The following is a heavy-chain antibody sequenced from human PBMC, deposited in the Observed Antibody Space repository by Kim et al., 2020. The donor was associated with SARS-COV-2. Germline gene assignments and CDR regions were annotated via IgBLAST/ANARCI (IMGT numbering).Heavy chain of an antibody. D-gene: IGHD4-4*01. Sequence: SETLSLTCSVSGGSIRNGAYYWSWVRQHPGKGLEWIGCIFYSGSTNYNPSLKSRVTISVDTSKSQFSLKLNSVTAADTAVYYCARDRRDGYSPGNFDYWGQGTLVTVS. CDR3: ARDRRDGYSPGNFDY. V-gene: IGHV4-31*03. CDR1: GGSIRNGAYY. J-gene: IGHJ4*02. CDR2: IFYSGST.